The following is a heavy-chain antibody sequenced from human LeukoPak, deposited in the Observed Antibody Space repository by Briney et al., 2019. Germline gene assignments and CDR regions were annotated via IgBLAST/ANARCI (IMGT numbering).Heavy chain of an antibody. D-gene: IGHD6-13*01. CDR2: IYYSGST. Sequence: SETLSLTCTVSGGSISSYYWSWIRQPPGKGLEWNGYIYYSGSTNYNPSLKSRVTISVDTSKNQFSLKLNSVTAADTAVYYCARGYSSWYYYMDVWGKGTTVTVSS. CDR1: GGSISSYY. J-gene: IGHJ6*03. CDR3: ARGYSSWYYYMDV. V-gene: IGHV4-59*01.